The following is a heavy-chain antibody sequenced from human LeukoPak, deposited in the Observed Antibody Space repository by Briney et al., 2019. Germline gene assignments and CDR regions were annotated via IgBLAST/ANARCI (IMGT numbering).Heavy chain of an antibody. CDR3: ARGASWGLGY. V-gene: IGHV4-34*01. Sequence: PSETLSLTCAVYGGSFSGYYWSWIRQPPGKGLEWIGEINHSGSTNYNPSLKSRVTISVDTSKNQFSLKLSSVIAADTAVYYCARGASWGLGYWGQGTLVTVSS. D-gene: IGHD6-13*01. CDR1: GGSFSGYY. J-gene: IGHJ4*02. CDR2: INHSGST.